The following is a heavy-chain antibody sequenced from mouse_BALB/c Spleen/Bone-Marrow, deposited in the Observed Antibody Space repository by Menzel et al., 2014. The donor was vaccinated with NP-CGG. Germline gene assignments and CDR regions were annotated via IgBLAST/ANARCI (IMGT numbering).Heavy chain of an antibody. J-gene: IGHJ2*01. CDR1: GYTFSSYW. Sequence: VHLVESGAELIKPGASVKISCKATGYTFSSYWIEWVKQRPGHGLEWIGEILPGSGSTIYNEKFKGKATFTADTSSNTAYMQLSSLTSEDSAVYYCAREDYYGSSYFDYWGQGTTLTVSS. D-gene: IGHD1-1*01. V-gene: IGHV1-9*01. CDR2: ILPGSGST. CDR3: AREDYYGSSYFDY.